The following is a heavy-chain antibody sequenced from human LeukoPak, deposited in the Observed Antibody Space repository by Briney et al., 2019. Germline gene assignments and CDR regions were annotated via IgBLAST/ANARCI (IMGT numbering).Heavy chain of an antibody. CDR3: ASAEANYGGSVFDY. Sequence: SETLSLTCSVSGGSIGTSSYYWGWIRQPPGKGLEWLGTIYYGGNINYNLSLKSRLTISADTSNNQPSLKLSSVTAADTAVYYCASAEANYGGSVFDYWGQGTLVTVSS. J-gene: IGHJ4*02. CDR2: IYYGGNI. D-gene: IGHD4-23*01. V-gene: IGHV4-39*01. CDR1: GGSIGTSSYY.